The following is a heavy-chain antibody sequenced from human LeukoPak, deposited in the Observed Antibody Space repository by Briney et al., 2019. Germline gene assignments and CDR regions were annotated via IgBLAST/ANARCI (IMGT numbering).Heavy chain of an antibody. CDR3: ARVRITMIVGGNFDY. V-gene: IGHV3-23*01. D-gene: IGHD3-22*01. CDR2: VTATGGET. CDR1: GFTFSAYA. Sequence: GGSLRLSCIVSGFTFSAYAMSWVRQAPGKGLEWVSVVTATGGETYYADSVKGRFTISRDNSKNTLYLQMNSLRAEDTAVYYCARVRITMIVGGNFDYWGQGTLVTVSS. J-gene: IGHJ4*02.